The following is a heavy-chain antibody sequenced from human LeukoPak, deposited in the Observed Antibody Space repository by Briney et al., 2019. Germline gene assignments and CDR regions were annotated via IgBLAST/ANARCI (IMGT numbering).Heavy chain of an antibody. J-gene: IGHJ6*02. CDR1: GFTFHDYA. CDR2: ISWNSGSL. V-gene: IGHV3-9*01. D-gene: IGHD3-10*01. Sequence: GGSLRLSCAASGFTFHDYAMHWVRQVPGKGPEWVSGISWNSGSLGYADSVKGRFTISRDNAKNSLYLQMNSLRAEDTALYYCAKALYGSDMDVWGQGTTVTVSS. CDR3: AKALYGSDMDV.